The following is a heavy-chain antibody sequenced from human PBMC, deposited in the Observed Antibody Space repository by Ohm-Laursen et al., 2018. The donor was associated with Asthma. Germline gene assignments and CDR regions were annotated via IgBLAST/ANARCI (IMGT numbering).Heavy chain of an antibody. V-gene: IGHV3-30-3*01. CDR2: ISYDGSNK. CDR1: VFTFSSYA. Sequence: SLRLSCAASVFTFSSYAMHWVRQAPGKGLEWVAVISYDGSNKYYADSVKGRFTISRDNSKNTLYLQMNSLRAEDTAVYYCARDRGLNYDFWSGYYPLYYWGQGTLVTVSS. J-gene: IGHJ4*02. D-gene: IGHD3-3*01. CDR3: ARDRGLNYDFWSGYYPLYY.